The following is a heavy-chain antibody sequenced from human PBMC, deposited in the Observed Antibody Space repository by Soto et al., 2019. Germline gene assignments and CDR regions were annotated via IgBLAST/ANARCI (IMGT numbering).Heavy chain of an antibody. Sequence: QVQLVESGGGVVQPGRSLRLSCAASGFTFSGYAMHWVRQAPGKGLEWVAVISYDGSNKYYADSVKGRFTISRDNSKNTLYLQMNSLRAEDTAVYYCARDGRIAARPLTFDYWGQGTLVTVSS. D-gene: IGHD6-6*01. J-gene: IGHJ4*02. CDR2: ISYDGSNK. CDR1: GFTFSGYA. V-gene: IGHV3-30-3*01. CDR3: ARDGRIAARPLTFDY.